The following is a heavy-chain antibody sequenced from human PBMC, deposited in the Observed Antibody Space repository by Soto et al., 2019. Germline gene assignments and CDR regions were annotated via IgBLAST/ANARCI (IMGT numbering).Heavy chain of an antibody. V-gene: IGHV4-30-2*01. D-gene: IGHD3-9*01. J-gene: IGHJ3*01. CDR3: ARDDTDDAFDV. CDR1: GGSISSGGYS. Sequence: LSLTCAVSGGSISSGGYSWNWIRQPPGKGLEWIAYFHHSGTTYYNPSLKSRATISADKSKNQFSLKLTSVTAADTAVYYCARDDTDDAFDVWGHGTMVTVSS. CDR2: FHHSGTT.